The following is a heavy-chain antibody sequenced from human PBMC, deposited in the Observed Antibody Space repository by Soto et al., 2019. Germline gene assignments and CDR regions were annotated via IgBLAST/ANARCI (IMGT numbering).Heavy chain of an antibody. CDR1: GYGFTTYG. Sequence: QVHLVQSGAEVKKPGASVKVSCKGSGYGFTTYGITWVRQAPGQGLEWMAWISAHNGNTNYAQKLQGSVTVARDTATSTACMALRCRRTDDPAVYYCAREGYGDYWGQGALVTASS. CDR2: ISAHNGNT. CDR3: AREGYGDY. D-gene: IGHD1-1*01. J-gene: IGHJ4*02. V-gene: IGHV1-18*01.